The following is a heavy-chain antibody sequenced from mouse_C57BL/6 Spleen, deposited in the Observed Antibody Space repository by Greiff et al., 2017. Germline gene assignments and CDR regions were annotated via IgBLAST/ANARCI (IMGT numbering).Heavy chain of an antibody. CDR1: GYTFTSYG. CDR3: ARLGGPRQPDAY. Sequence: QVQLQQSGAELARPGASVKLSCKASGYTFTSYGISWVKQRTGQGLEWIGEIYPRSGNTYYNEKFKGKATLTADKSSSTAYMELRSLTSEDSAVYFCARLGGPRQPDAYWGQGTLVTVSA. V-gene: IGHV1-81*01. D-gene: IGHD3-2*01. CDR2: IYPRSGNT. J-gene: IGHJ3*01.